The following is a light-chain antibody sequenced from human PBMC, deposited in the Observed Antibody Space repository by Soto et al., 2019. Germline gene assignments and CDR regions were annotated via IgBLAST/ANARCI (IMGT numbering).Light chain of an antibody. V-gene: IGLV2-14*03. Sequence: QSALTQPASVSGSPGQSITISCTGSNNDVGAYNYVSWYQQHPGKAPKTMIYDVSNRPSGVSNRFSGSKSGNTASLTISGLQAEDEADYYCSSYTRSSTVVFGGGTHLTVL. CDR3: SSYTRSSTVV. J-gene: IGLJ3*02. CDR2: DVS. CDR1: NNDVGAYNY.